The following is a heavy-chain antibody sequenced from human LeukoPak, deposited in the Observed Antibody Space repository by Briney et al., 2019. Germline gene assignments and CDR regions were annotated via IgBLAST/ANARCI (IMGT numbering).Heavy chain of an antibody. CDR1: GYTCTSNG. CDR3: ARDGRNGVASIELDY. J-gene: IGHJ4*02. CDR2: ISDYNGNT. Sequence: ASVKVSCNASGYTCTSNGISWVRRAPGQALEWVGWISDYNGNTNYAQKLQGRVTMTTDTSTSTAYMELRSLRSDDTAVYYCARDGRNGVASIELDYWGQGTLVTVSS. V-gene: IGHV1-18*01. D-gene: IGHD1-1*01.